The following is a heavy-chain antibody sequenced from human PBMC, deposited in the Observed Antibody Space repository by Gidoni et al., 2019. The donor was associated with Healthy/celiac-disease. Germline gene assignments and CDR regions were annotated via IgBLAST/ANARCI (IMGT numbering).Heavy chain of an antibody. J-gene: IGHJ3*02. CDR2: IVSNDEK. Sequence: QVTLKDSGPVLVKPTETLTLTCTVSGFSLSTARMGVSWIRQPPGKALEWLAHIVSNDEKSYSKSMESRLTIAKDTSKSQVVLTMTNMDPVDTATNYCARSRREYYDILTGYSAFDIWGQGTMVTVSS. V-gene: IGHV2-26*01. D-gene: IGHD3-9*01. CDR1: GFSLSTARMG. CDR3: ARSRREYYDILTGYSAFDI.